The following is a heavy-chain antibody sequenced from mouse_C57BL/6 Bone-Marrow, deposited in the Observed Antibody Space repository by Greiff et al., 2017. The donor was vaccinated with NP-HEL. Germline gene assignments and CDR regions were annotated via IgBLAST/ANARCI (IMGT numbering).Heavy chain of an antibody. CDR1: GFSLTSYG. D-gene: IGHD1-1*01. CDR3: ARKLDYYGSSYLYAMDY. V-gene: IGHV2-2*01. Sequence: QVHVKQSGPGLVQPSQCLSITCTVSGFSLTSYGVHWVRQSPGKGLEWLGVIWSGGSTDYNAAFISRLSISKDNSKSQVFFKMISLQADDTAIYYCARKLDYYGSSYLYAMDYWGQGTSVTVSS. CDR2: IWSGGST. J-gene: IGHJ4*01.